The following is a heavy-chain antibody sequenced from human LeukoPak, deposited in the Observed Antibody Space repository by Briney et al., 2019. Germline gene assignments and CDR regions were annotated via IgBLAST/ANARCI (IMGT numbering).Heavy chain of an antibody. Sequence: ASVKVSCKASGYTFTTYYMHWVRQAPGQGLVWMGLINPSGGGTRYAEKFQGRVTMTRDTSTSTVYMELSSLRSEDTAVYYCASGYKTVSVFDHWGQGTLVTVSS. CDR2: INPSGGGT. D-gene: IGHD5-24*01. CDR1: GYTFTTYY. V-gene: IGHV1-46*01. J-gene: IGHJ4*02. CDR3: ASGYKTVSVFDH.